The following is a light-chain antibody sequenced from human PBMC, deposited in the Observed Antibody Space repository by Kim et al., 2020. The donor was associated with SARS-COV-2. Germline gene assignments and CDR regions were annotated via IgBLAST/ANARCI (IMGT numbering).Light chain of an antibody. V-gene: IGLV4-69*01. CDR3: QTWGTGPSNWV. J-gene: IGLJ3*02. CDR2: LNSDGSH. Sequence: QLVLTQSPSASASLGASVKLTCTLSSGHSSYAIAWHQQQPEKGPRYLMKLNSDGSHSKGDGIPDRFSGSSSGAERYLTISSLQSEDEADYYCQTWGTGPSNWVFGGGTKLTVL. CDR1: SGHSSYA.